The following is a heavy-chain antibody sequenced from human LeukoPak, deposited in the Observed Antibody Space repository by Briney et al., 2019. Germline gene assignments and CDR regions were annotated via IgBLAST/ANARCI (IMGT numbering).Heavy chain of an antibody. CDR1: GLAFTNSW. D-gene: IGHD3-16*02. V-gene: IGHV3-7*01. Sequence: GGSMRLSCAASGLAFTNSWMSWVRQTPGEGLEWVANIKQDGSEKYYVDSVKGRFTISRDNAKNSHYLQMNSMRAEDTAVYYCARDIEALDIWGQGTMVSVSS. CDR2: IKQDGSEK. J-gene: IGHJ3*02. CDR3: ARDIEALDI.